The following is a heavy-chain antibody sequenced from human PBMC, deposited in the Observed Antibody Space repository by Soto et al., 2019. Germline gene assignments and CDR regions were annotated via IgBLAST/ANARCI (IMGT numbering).Heavy chain of an antibody. V-gene: IGHV4-61*01. CDR3: AVGDYPSNCFDP. CDR1: GGSVSSGSYY. Sequence: QVQLQESGPGLVKPSETLSLTCTVSGGSVSSGSYYWSWIRQPPGKGLEWIGYIYYSGSTNYNPSLKSRVTISVDTSKNQYSLKLSSVTAADTAVYYCAVGDYPSNCFDPWGQGTLGTVSS. CDR2: IYYSGST. J-gene: IGHJ5*02. D-gene: IGHD4-17*01.